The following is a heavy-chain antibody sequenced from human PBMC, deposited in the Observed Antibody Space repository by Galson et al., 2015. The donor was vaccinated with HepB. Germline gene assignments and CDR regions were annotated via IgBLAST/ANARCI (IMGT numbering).Heavy chain of an antibody. CDR3: ARGDPSGWYRGSYLYYYYGMDV. V-gene: IGHV3-21*01. CDR1: GFTFSSYS. J-gene: IGHJ6*02. Sequence: SLRLSCAASGFTFSSYSMNWVRQAPGKGLEWVSSISSSSSYIYYADSVKGRFTISRDNAKNSLYLQMNSLRAEDTAVYYCARGDPSGWYRGSYLYYYYGMDVWGQGTTVTVSS. CDR2: ISSSSSYI. D-gene: IGHD6-19*01.